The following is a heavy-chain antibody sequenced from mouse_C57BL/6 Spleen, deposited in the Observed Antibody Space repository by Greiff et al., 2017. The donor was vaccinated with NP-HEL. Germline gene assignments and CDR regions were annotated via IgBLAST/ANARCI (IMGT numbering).Heavy chain of an antibody. V-gene: IGHV5-16*01. J-gene: IGHJ2*01. CDR3: AREYGNYVFDY. CDR2: INYDGSST. Sequence: EVKLMESEGGLVQPGSSMKLSCTASGFTFSDYYMAWVRQVPEKGLEWVANINYDGSSTYYLDSLKSRFIISRDNAKNILYLQMSSLKSEDTSTYYCAREYGNYVFDYWGQGTTLTVSS. D-gene: IGHD2-1*01. CDR1: GFTFSDYY.